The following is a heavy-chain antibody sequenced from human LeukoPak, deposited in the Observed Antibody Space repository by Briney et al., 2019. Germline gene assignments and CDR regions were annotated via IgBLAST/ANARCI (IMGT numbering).Heavy chain of an antibody. CDR3: ARVPGYYDSSGYGPIWYFDL. CDR1: GGSISSYY. CDR2: IYYSGST. D-gene: IGHD3-22*01. V-gene: IGHV4-59*13. J-gene: IGHJ2*01. Sequence: PSVTLSLTCTVSGGSISSYYGSWIRAPPGKGLEWIGYIYYSGSTNYNPSLKSRVTISVDTSKNQFSLKLSSVTAADTAVYYCARVPGYYDSSGYGPIWYFDLWGRGTLVTVSS.